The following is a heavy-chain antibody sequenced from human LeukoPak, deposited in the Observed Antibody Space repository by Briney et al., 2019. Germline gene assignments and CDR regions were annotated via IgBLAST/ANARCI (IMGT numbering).Heavy chain of an antibody. CDR1: GFTFSNYA. J-gene: IGHJ4*02. CDR2: IKQDGSEK. D-gene: IGHD2-15*01. CDR3: ARVLQYCSGGSCYAAFFDY. V-gene: IGHV3-7*01. Sequence: GGSLRLSCAASGFTFSNYAMSWVRQAPGKGLEWVANIKQDGSEKYYVDSVKGRFTISRDNAKNSLFLQMNSLRAEDTAVYYCARVLQYCSGGSCYAAFFDYWGQGTLVTVSS.